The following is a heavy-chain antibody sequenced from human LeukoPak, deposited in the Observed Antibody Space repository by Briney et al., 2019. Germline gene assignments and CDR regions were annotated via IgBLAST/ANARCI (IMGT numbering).Heavy chain of an antibody. CDR1: GFTFSNAW. CDR2: IKSKTDGGTT. CDR3: TTVETPLTILGVVPLWYFDY. Sequence: GGSLRLSCAASGFTFSNAWMSWFRQAPGKGLEWVGRIKSKTDGGTTDYAAPVKGRFTISRDDSKNTLYLQMNSLKTEDTAVYYCTTVETPLTILGVVPLWYFDYWGQGTLVTVSS. D-gene: IGHD3-3*01. J-gene: IGHJ4*02. V-gene: IGHV3-15*01.